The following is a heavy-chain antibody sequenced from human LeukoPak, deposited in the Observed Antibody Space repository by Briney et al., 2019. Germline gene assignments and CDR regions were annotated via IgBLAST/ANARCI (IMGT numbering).Heavy chain of an antibody. Sequence: AAVTVSCKASGYTFTSYDINWVRHATGQGREWMGWMNPNMGNTGNAQKSEGKIPMTRKTSISTEYMELSSVRSEHTAVYYFALADSPKNYFEWRTYYYYYMDVWGKGTNVNVSS. CDR1: GYTFTSYD. CDR3: ALADSPKNYFEWRTYYYYYMDV. D-gene: IGHD3-9*01. J-gene: IGHJ6*03. CDR2: MNPNMGNT. V-gene: IGHV1-8*01.